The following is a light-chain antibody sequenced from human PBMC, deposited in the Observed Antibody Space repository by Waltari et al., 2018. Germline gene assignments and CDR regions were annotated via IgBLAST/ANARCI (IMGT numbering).Light chain of an antibody. CDR2: TAS. Sequence: DMQMTQSPSPPSASVGDRGTITCRASPTISSWFAWYQQKPGKAPKLLIYTASSLESGVPSMFSGSGSGTEFTLTISSLQPDDFATYYCQQYNGYSWTFGQGTKVEIK. CDR3: QQYNGYSWT. CDR1: PTISSW. J-gene: IGKJ1*01. V-gene: IGKV1-5*03.